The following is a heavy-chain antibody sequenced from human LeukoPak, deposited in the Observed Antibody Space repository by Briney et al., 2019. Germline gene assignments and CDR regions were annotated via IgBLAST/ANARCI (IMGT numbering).Heavy chain of an antibody. CDR2: IYYSGST. Sequence: SETLSLTCTVSGGSISSSSYYWGWIRQPPGKGLEWIGSIYYSGSTNYNPSLKSRVTISVDTSKNQFSLKLSSVTAADTAVYYCARAETHYGDFDYWGQGTLVTVSS. D-gene: IGHD4-17*01. CDR3: ARAETHYGDFDY. CDR1: GGSISSSSYY. J-gene: IGHJ4*02. V-gene: IGHV4-39*07.